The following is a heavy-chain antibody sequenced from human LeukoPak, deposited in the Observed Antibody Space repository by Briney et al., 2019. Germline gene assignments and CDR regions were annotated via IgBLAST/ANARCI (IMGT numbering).Heavy chain of an antibody. D-gene: IGHD2-8*01. CDR1: GFTFSSYA. V-gene: IGHV3-23*01. CDR3: TKLREAGSTNMIFDF. J-gene: IGHJ4*02. CDR2: IYGSDDRT. Sequence: GGSLRLSCVASGFTFSSYAMTGVRQAPGKGLEWVSSIYGSDDRTHYADSVKGRFTISRDNSKNTLYLQMSSLRAEDTAVYYCTKLREAGSTNMIFDFWGQGTLVTVSS.